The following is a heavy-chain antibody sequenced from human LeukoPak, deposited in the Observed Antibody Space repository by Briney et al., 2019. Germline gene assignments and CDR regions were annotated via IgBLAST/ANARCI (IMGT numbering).Heavy chain of an antibody. CDR2: FTSSSRSI. Sequence: GGSLRLSCAASGFTFSSYSMTWVRQAPGKGLEWVSSFTSSSRSIYYADSVKGRFTISRDNSKNMVYLQMNSLRPEDTAVYYCARTREQWQVLDYWGQGTLVTVSS. V-gene: IGHV3-21*01. CDR3: ARTREQWQVLDY. J-gene: IGHJ4*02. D-gene: IGHD6-19*01. CDR1: GFTFSSYS.